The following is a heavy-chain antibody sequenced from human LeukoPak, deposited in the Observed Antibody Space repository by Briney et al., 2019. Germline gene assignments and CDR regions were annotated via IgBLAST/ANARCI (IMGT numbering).Heavy chain of an antibody. Sequence: ASVKVSCKVSGYTLTELSMHWVRQAPGKGLEWMGGFDPEDGETIYAQKFQGRVTMTEDTSTDTAYMELSSLRSEDTAVYYCATVIKFWPLLYFQHWGQGTLDTVSS. D-gene: IGHD3-16*02. CDR1: GYTLTELS. V-gene: IGHV1-24*01. CDR2: FDPEDGET. CDR3: ATVIKFWPLLYFQH. J-gene: IGHJ1*01.